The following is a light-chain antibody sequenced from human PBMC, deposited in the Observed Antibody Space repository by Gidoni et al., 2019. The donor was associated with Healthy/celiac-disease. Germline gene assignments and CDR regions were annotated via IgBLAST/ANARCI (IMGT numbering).Light chain of an antibody. CDR3: QQYYSYPQT. Sequence: AIRMTQSPSSFSASTGDRVTITCRASQGISSYLAWYQQKPGKAPKLLIYAASTLQSGVPSRFSGSGSGTDFTITISCLQSEDFATYYCQQYYSYPQTFXQXTKVEIK. V-gene: IGKV1-8*01. CDR2: AAS. CDR1: QGISSY. J-gene: IGKJ1*01.